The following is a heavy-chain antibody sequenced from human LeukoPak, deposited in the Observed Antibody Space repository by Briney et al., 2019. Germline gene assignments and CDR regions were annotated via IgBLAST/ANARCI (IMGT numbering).Heavy chain of an antibody. J-gene: IGHJ5*02. CDR1: GYTFTGYY. V-gene: IGHV1-2*02. D-gene: IGHD3-9*01. CDR3: ASVRYSDHSAWFDP. CDR2: INPNSGGT. Sequence: ASVKVSCKASGYTFTGYYMHWVRQAPGQGLEWMGWINPNSGGTNYAQKFQGRVTMTRDTSISTAYMELSRLRSDDTAVYYCASVRYSDHSAWFDPWGQGTLVTVSS.